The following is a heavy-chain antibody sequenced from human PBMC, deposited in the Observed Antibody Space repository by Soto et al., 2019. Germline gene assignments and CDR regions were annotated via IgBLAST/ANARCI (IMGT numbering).Heavy chain of an antibody. CDR1: GGSISSSSYY. J-gene: IGHJ4*02. CDR3: ARGYDSSGYYPRNEYDY. V-gene: IGHV4-39*01. D-gene: IGHD3-22*01. CDR2: IYYSGST. Sequence: QLQLQESGPGLVKPSETLSLTCTVSGGSISSSSYYWGWIRQPPGKGLEWIGTIYYSGSTYYNPSLKSRVTISVDTSKNQFSLKLSSVTAADTAVYYCARGYDSSGYYPRNEYDYWGQGTLVTVSS.